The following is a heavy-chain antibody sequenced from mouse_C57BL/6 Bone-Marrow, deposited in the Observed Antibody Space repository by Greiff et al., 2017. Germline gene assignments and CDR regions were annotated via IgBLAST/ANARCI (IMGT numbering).Heavy chain of an antibody. CDR2: INPGSGGT. J-gene: IGHJ4*01. CDR3: ARTLYYDLDYYAMDY. D-gene: IGHD2-4*01. CDR1: GYAFTNYL. V-gene: IGHV1-54*01. Sequence: QVQLQQSGAELVRPGTSVKVSCKASGYAFTNYLIEWVKQRPGQGLEWIGVINPGSGGTNYNEKFKGKATLTADKSSSTAYTQLSSLTSEDSAVYFCARTLYYDLDYYAMDYWGQGTSVTVSS.